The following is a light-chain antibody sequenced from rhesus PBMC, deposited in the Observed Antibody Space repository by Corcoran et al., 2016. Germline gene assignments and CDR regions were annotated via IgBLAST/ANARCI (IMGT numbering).Light chain of an antibody. V-gene: IGKV1-94*01. Sequence: GDRVTVTCRASQGINKELSRYQQKPGTAPTLLIYAASSLQTGVSSRFSGRGSGTDYTLTISSLQPADVATYYCLQDYTTPFTFGPGTKLEIK. J-gene: IGKJ3*01. CDR2: AAS. CDR3: LQDYTTPFT. CDR1: QGINKE.